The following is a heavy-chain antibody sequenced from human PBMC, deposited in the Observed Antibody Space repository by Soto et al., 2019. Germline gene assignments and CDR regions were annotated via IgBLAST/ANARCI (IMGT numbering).Heavy chain of an antibody. CDR2: ISAYNGNT. CDR3: ARDRGVAPPVAGNTHYYYSMDV. D-gene: IGHD6-19*01. CDR1: GYSFTNYG. J-gene: IGHJ6*03. Sequence: QDQLVQSGVEVKKPGASVKVSCKASGYSFTNYGITWVRQAPGQGFEWMGWISAYNGNTNYAQKFQGRVTMTNDASTSTAYLELRSLRSDDTAVYYCARDRGVAPPVAGNTHYYYSMDVWGKGTTVTVSS. V-gene: IGHV1-18*01.